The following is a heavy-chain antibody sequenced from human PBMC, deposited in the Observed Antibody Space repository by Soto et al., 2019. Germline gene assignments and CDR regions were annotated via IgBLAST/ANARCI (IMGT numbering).Heavy chain of an antibody. V-gene: IGHV1-69*08. D-gene: IGHD3-10*01. Sequence: QVQLVQSGAEVKKPGSSVKVSCKASGGTFSPYTINWVRQAPGQGLEWMGRIIPFHGVTNYAQKFQARVTITADKSTGTAYMGLSGLRFEDTAMYYCTRDWEITVSTWSFGGFWCRGTLVTVSS. CDR3: TRDWEITVSTWSFGGF. CDR2: IIPFHGVT. J-gene: IGHJ4*02. CDR1: GGTFSPYT.